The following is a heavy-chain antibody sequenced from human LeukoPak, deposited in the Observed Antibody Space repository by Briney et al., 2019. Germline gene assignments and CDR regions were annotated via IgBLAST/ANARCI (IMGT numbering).Heavy chain of an antibody. CDR1: GFTLSSNY. CDR2: IYRGGST. D-gene: IGHD5-12*01. V-gene: IGHV3-53*01. J-gene: IGHJ4*02. Sequence: GGSLRLSCAASGFTLSSNYMSWVRQAPGKGLEWVSVIYRGGSTYYADSVKGRFTISRDNSKNTLYLQMNSLRAEDTAVYYCARSVVAAAPFDYWGQGALVTVSS. CDR3: ARSVVAAAPFDY.